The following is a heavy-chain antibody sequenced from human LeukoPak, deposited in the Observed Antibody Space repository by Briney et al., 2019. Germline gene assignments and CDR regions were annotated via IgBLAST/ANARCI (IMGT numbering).Heavy chain of an antibody. V-gene: IGHV3-7*01. Sequence: GGSLRLSCKASGFTFSSYWMSWVRQAPGKGPEWVANIKQDGSDKYYADSVKGRFTVSRDNAKNSLYLQMNSLRAEDTAVYYCTSLRTAVPHAGEAYDIWGQGTLVTVSS. CDR1: GFTFSSYW. CDR2: IKQDGSDK. CDR3: TSLRTAVPHAGEAYDI. D-gene: IGHD2-2*01. J-gene: IGHJ3*02.